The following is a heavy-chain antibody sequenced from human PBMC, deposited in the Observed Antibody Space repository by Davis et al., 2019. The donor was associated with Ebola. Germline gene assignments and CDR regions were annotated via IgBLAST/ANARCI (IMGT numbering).Heavy chain of an antibody. D-gene: IGHD4-17*01. Sequence: MPSETLSLTCAVSGGSISSSNWWSWVRQPPGKGLEWIGEIYHSGSTNYNPSLKSRVTISVDKSKNQFSLKLSSVTAADTAVYYCARGTTVTYYYYYGMDVWGQGTTVTVSS. CDR3: ARGTTVTYYYYYGMDV. CDR2: IYHSGST. V-gene: IGHV4-4*02. CDR1: GGSISSSNW. J-gene: IGHJ6*02.